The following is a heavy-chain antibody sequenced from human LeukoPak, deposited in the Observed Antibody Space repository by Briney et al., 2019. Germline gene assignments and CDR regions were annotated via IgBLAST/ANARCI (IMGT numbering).Heavy chain of an antibody. CDR3: TTDPYFWGIAAVPDY. CDR2: IKSKTDGGTT. J-gene: IGHJ4*02. V-gene: IGHV3-15*01. Sequence: GGSLRLSCAASGFTFSNAWMSWVRQAPGKGLEWVGRIKSKTDGGTTDYAAPVKGRFTISRDDSKNTLYLQMNSLETEDTAVYYCTTDPYFWGIAAVPDYWGQGTPVTVSS. CDR1: GFTFSNAW. D-gene: IGHD6-13*01.